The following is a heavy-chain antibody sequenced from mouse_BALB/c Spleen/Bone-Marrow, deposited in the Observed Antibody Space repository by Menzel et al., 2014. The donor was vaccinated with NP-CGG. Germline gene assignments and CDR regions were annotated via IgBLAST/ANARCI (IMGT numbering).Heavy chain of an antibody. J-gene: IGHJ4*01. CDR3: ARWLLPYGLVY. CDR1: GFNIKDTY. V-gene: IGHV14-3*02. D-gene: IGHD2-3*01. CDR2: IDPANGNT. Sequence: VQLKRSGAEFVQTGASVKLSCTASGFNIKDTYMHWVKQRPGQGLEWIGRIDPANGNTKYDPKFQGKATITADTSSNTAYRQLSSQTSEDTAVYYCARWLLPYGLVYLGEATSATVST.